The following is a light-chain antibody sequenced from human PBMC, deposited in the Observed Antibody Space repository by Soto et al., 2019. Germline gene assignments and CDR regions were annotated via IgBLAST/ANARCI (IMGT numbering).Light chain of an antibody. J-gene: IGLJ2*01. CDR3: ETWDISLNTVV. CDR1: SSNIEKNY. V-gene: IGLV1-51*01. Sequence: QSVLTQPPSVSATPGQKVTISCSGGSSNIEKNYLSWYQQLPGTAPKLLVYDNVKRPSRIPDRFSGSKSGTSATLDITGLQTGEEADYYCETWDISLNTVVFGGGTKVTV. CDR2: DNV.